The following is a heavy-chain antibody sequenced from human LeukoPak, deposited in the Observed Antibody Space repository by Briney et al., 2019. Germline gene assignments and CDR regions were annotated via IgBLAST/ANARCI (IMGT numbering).Heavy chain of an antibody. D-gene: IGHD4-11*01. CDR1: GFTFSSYW. CDR3: ASPGGNYALLGFGY. V-gene: IGHV3-74*01. Sequence: GGSLRLSCAASGFTFSSYWMHWVRRAPGKGLVWVSRIDSDGSSTSYADSVKGRFTISRDNAKNTLYLQMNSLRAEDTAVYYCASPGGNYALLGFGYWAREPWSPSP. CDR2: IDSDGSST. J-gene: IGHJ4*02.